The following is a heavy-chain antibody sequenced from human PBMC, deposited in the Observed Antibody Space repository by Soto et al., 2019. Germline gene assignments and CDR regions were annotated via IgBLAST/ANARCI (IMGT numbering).Heavy chain of an antibody. CDR2: TYYRSKWYN. V-gene: IGHV6-1*01. J-gene: IGHJ6*02. D-gene: IGHD6-13*01. Sequence: KQSQTLSLTCAISGDSVSSNSAAWNWIRQSPSRGLEWLGRTYYRSKWYNDYAVSVKSRITINPDTSKNQFSLQLNSVTPEDTAVYYCARDRGDSSSWYYYYYGMDVWGQGTTVTVSS. CDR3: ARDRGDSSSWYYYYYGMDV. CDR1: GDSVSSNSAA.